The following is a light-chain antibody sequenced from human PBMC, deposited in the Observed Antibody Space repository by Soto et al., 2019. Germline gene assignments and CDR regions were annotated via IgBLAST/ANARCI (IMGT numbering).Light chain of an antibody. V-gene: IGLV2-14*01. J-gene: IGLJ2*01. CDR3: VSYTRSSILT. CDR1: SSDIVGYNY. Sequence: QSALTQPPSVSASPGQSITISCTGASSDIVGYNYVSWYQQYPGRAPTLIIYEVNPRPSGVSHRFSGSKSGNTASLTISGVGAEEEAHYHFVSYTRSSILTFGGGTKVTVL. CDR2: EVN.